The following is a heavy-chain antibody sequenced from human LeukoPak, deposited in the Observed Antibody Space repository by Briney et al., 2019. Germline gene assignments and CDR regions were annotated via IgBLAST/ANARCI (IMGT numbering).Heavy chain of an antibody. CDR2: ISSSSSTI. D-gene: IGHD5-18*01. Sequence: GGSLRLSCAASGFTFNDYSMNWVRQAPGKGLEWVSYISSSSSTIYYADSVKGRFTISRDNAKNSLYLQMNSLRAEDTAVYYCAKQIQLGDYWGQGTLVTVSS. CDR1: GFTFNDYS. V-gene: IGHV3-48*01. CDR3: AKQIQLGDY. J-gene: IGHJ4*02.